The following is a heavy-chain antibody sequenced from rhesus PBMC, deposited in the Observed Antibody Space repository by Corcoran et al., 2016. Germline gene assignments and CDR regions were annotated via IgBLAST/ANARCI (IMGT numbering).Heavy chain of an antibody. CDR3: ATETSSSEYLEF. CDR1: GYSFTSYS. CDR2: ISPYNGNK. V-gene: IGHV1-180*01. J-gene: IGHJ1*01. Sequence: QVQLVQSGAEIKQPGASVKLSCRASGYSFTSYSIHWVRQTPGQGLEWIGLISPYNGNKGNAQRFQGRVALTSDTSTGTGYMELSSLKSEDTAVYYCATETSSSEYLEFWGQGALVTVSS.